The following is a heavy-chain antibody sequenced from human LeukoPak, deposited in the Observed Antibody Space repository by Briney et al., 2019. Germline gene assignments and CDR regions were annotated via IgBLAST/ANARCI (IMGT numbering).Heavy chain of an antibody. D-gene: IGHD6-13*01. CDR2: ISGGGGNT. CDR1: GFTFSTYA. J-gene: IGHJ4*02. V-gene: IGHV3-23*01. CDR3: GRGGSSWLYFFEY. Sequence: PGGSLRLSCAASGFTFSTYAMSWVRQAPGKGLEWVLSISGGGGNTYFADSVKGRFTISRDNSKNTLYLQMNSLRAEDTALYYCGRGGSSWLYFFEYGGQGAPVTVSS.